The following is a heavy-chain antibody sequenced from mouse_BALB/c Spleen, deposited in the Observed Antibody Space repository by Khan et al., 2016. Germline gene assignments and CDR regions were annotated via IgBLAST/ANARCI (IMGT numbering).Heavy chain of an antibody. CDR3: ARSNRYDVWFAY. D-gene: IGHD2-14*01. CDR2: INYSGST. V-gene: IGHV3-8*02. CDR1: GDSITSGY. J-gene: IGHJ3*01. Sequence: EVPLQESGPSLVKPSQTLSLTCSVTGDSITSGYWNWIRKFPGNKLEYMGYINYSGSTHYNPSLKSRISITRDTSKNQYYLQLNSVTTEDTATYYCARSNRYDVWFAYWGQGTLVTVSA.